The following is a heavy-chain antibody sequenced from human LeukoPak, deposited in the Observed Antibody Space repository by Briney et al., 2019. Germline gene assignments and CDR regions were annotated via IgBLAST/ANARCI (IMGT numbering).Heavy chain of an antibody. CDR2: ISYDVSGK. V-gene: IGHV3-30*04. Sequence: GGSLRLSCAASGFTFRSYALQWVRQAPGKGLEWVALISYDVSGKYYADSVKGRFTISRDNSTNTLYLQMNSLRPEDTAVYYCARGYYYDSSGYLFDYWGQGTLVTVSS. J-gene: IGHJ4*02. D-gene: IGHD3-22*01. CDR3: ARGYYYDSSGYLFDY. CDR1: GFTFRSYA.